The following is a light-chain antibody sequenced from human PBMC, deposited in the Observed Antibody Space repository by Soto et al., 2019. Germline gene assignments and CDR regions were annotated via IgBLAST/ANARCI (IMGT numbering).Light chain of an antibody. J-gene: IGKJ3*01. V-gene: IGKV1D-13*01. CDR2: DAS. CDR1: QGISSA. CDR3: QQFNNYPLT. Sequence: AIQLTQSPSSLSASVGDRVTITCRASQGISSALAWYQQKPGTAPKSLIYDASTLESGVPSRFSGSGSGTDFTLTISSLQPEDFATYYCQQFNNYPLTFGPGTKVDIK.